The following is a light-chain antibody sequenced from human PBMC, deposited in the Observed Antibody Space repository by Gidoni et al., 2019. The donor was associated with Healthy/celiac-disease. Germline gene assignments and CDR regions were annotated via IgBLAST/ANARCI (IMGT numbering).Light chain of an antibody. Sequence: DIVMTQSPLSLPVTPGEPASIPCRSSQSLLQSNGYNYLDWYLQKPGQSPQLLIYLGSNRASGVPDRFSGSGSGTDFTLKISRVEAEDVGVYYCMQALQTPLFTFGPGTKVDIK. J-gene: IGKJ3*01. V-gene: IGKV2-28*01. CDR3: MQALQTPLFT. CDR2: LGS. CDR1: QSLLQSNGYNY.